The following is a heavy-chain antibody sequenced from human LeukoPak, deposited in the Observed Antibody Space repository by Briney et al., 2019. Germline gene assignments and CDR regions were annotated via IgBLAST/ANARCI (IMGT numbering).Heavy chain of an antibody. D-gene: IGHD5-18*01. V-gene: IGHV3-23*01. CDR2: ISGSGSYT. CDR1: GFTVSDYS. CDR3: ASSSWSVDTAMVTLSLFMDV. J-gene: IGHJ6*03. Sequence: GGSLRLSCAASGFTVSDYSMSWVRPAPGKGLEWVSAISGSGSYTDYADSVKGRFTISKDNSKNTLYMRMSSLRAEDTAVYYCASSSWSVDTAMVTLSLFMDVWGKGTTVTVSS.